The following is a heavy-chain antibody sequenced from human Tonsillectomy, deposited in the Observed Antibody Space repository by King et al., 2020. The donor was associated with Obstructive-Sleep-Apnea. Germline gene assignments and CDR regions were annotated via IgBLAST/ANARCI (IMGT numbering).Heavy chain of an antibody. D-gene: IGHD3-10*01. CDR3: AKDRDITMVRGVIYYYYGMDV. CDR2: IWYDGSNK. Sequence: QLVQSGGGVVQPGRSLRLSCAASGFTFSSYGMHWVRQAPGKGLDWVAVIWYDGSNKYYADSVKGRFTISRDNSKNTLYLQMNSLRAEDTAVYYCAKDRDITMVRGVIYYYYGMDVWGQGTTVTVSS. CDR1: GFTFSSYG. V-gene: IGHV3-33*06. J-gene: IGHJ6*02.